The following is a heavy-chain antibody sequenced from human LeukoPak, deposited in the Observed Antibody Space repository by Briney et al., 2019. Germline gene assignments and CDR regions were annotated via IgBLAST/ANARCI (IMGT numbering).Heavy chain of an antibody. CDR1: GFTFSSYW. CDR2: INHNGNVN. CDR3: ARGGGLDF. D-gene: IGHD3-16*01. V-gene: IGHV3-7*03. J-gene: IGHJ6*02. Sequence: GGSLRLSCAASGFTFSSYWMNWARQAPGKGLEWVASINHNGNVNYYVDSVKGRFTISRDNAKNSLYLQMSNLRAEDTAVYFCARGGGLDFWGQGATVTVSS.